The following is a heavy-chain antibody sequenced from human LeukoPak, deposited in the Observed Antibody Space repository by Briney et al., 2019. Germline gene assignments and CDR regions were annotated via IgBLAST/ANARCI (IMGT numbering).Heavy chain of an antibody. Sequence: SETLSLTCTVSGGSISSGGYYWSWIRQHPGKGLEWIGYIYYSGSTYYNPSLKSRVTISVDTSKNQFSLKLSSVTAADTAVYYCARGILMATRVPDAFDIWGQGTMATVSS. D-gene: IGHD5-12*01. V-gene: IGHV4-31*03. CDR1: GGSISSGGYY. CDR3: ARGILMATRVPDAFDI. CDR2: IYYSGST. J-gene: IGHJ3*02.